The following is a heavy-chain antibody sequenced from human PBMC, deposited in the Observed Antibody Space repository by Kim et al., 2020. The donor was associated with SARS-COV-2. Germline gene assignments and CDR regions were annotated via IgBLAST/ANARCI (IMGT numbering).Heavy chain of an antibody. CDR1: GGSISSSSYY. CDR3: ARRMPLYGGYFDY. V-gene: IGHV4-39*01. D-gene: IGHD2-15*01. Sequence: SETLSLTCTVSGGSISSSSYYWGWIRQPPGKGLEWIGNIYYSGSTYYSPSLKSRVAISVDTSKNQFSLKLSSVTAADTAGYYCARRMPLYGGYFDYWGQGTLVTVSS. CDR2: IYYSGST. J-gene: IGHJ4*02.